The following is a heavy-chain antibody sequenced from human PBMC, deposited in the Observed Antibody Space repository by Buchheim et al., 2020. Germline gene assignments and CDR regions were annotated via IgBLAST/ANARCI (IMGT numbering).Heavy chain of an antibody. Sequence: EVQLVQSGAEVKKPGESLRISCKGSGYSFTSYWISWVRQMPGKGLEWMGRIDPSDSYTNYSRSFQGHVTISADKSISTAYLQLSSLKDSDTAMYYGARRAPLAAAGTYYYYYGMDVWGQGTT. J-gene: IGHJ6*02. CDR2: IDPSDSYT. CDR3: ARRAPLAAAGTYYYYYGMDV. D-gene: IGHD6-13*01. V-gene: IGHV5-10-1*03. CDR1: GYSFTSYW.